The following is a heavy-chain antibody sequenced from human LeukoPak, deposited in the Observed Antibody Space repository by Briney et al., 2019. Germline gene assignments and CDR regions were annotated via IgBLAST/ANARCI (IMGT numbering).Heavy chain of an antibody. J-gene: IGHJ3*02. CDR1: GFTFSSYW. CDR2: INTDGSAT. Sequence: PGGSLRLSCAASGFTFSSYWMHWVRQPPGTGLVWVSSINTDGSATSYADSVKGRFTFSRDNAKNTLYLQMNSLRAEDTAVYYCAREGGVVVAATRPHDAFDIWGQGTMVTVSS. V-gene: IGHV3-74*01. D-gene: IGHD2-15*01. CDR3: AREGGVVVAATRPHDAFDI.